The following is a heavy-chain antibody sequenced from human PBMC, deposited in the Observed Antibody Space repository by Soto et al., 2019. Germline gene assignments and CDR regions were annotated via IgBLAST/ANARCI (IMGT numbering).Heavy chain of an antibody. CDR3: ARHVGSGSYYPYYYYGMDV. J-gene: IGHJ6*02. Sequence: ESLKISCKGSGYSFTSYWIGWVRQMPGKGLEWMGIIYPGDSDTRYSPSFQGQVTISADKSISTAYLQWSSLKASDTAMYYCARHVGSGSYYPYYYYGMDVWGQGTTVTVSS. D-gene: IGHD1-26*01. CDR2: IYPGDSDT. V-gene: IGHV5-51*01. CDR1: GYSFTSYW.